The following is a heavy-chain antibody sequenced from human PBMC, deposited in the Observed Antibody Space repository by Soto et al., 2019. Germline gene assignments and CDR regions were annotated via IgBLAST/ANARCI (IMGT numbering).Heavy chain of an antibody. Sequence: QVQLQESGPGLVKPSETLSLTCTVSGGSISGYYWCWIRQPPGKGLEWIGYIYSSGSPNYNPSLKGRAAISVDTSENQTSLRLSSVTAADTAVYYCARVVIVPAARGHYNYFYMDVWGKGTTVTVSS. CDR3: ARVVIVPAARGHYNYFYMDV. J-gene: IGHJ6*03. D-gene: IGHD2-2*01. CDR1: GGSISGYY. V-gene: IGHV4-59*08. CDR2: IYSSGSP.